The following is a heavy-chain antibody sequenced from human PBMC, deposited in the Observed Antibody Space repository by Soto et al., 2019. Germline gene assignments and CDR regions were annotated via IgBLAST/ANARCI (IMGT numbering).Heavy chain of an antibody. V-gene: IGHV3-23*01. CDR3: AKDSFINLRGYDSY. Sequence: PGGSLRLSCAGSGFTFSNFAVTWVRQAPGKGLEWVSVISGSGDTTYYADSVKGRFTISRDNSKNTLYLQMSSLRAEDTAIYYCAKDSFINLRGYDSYWGQGTLVTVSS. CDR1: GFTFSNFA. CDR2: ISGSGDTT. D-gene: IGHD5-12*01. J-gene: IGHJ4*02.